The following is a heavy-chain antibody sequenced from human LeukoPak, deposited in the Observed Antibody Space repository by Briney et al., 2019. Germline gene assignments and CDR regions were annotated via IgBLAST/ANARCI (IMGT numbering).Heavy chain of an antibody. Sequence: GGSLRLSCAASGFTFSSYAISWVRQAPGKGLEWVSAISGSGGSTYYADSVKGRFTISRDNSKNTLYLQMNSLRAEDTAVYYCAKWGDCSSTSCYVSLGDYYYYGMDVWGKGTTVTVSS. J-gene: IGHJ6*04. CDR1: GFTFSSYA. D-gene: IGHD2-2*01. CDR3: AKWGDCSSTSCYVSLGDYYYYGMDV. CDR2: ISGSGGST. V-gene: IGHV3-23*01.